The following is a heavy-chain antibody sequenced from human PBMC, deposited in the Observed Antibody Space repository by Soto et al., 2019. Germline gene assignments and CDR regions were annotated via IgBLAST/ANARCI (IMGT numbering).Heavy chain of an antibody. V-gene: IGHV4-4*02. D-gene: IGHD4-17*01. CDR2: IYHSGST. CDR1: GGSISNSNW. CDR3: ARDSYGDYYFDY. J-gene: IGHJ4*02. Sequence: RSQTLSLTCAVSGGSISNSNWWSWVRQPPGKGLEWIGEIYHSGSTNYNPSLKSRVTISVDKSKNRFSLKLSSVTAADTAVYYCARDSYGDYYFDYWGQGTLVTVSS.